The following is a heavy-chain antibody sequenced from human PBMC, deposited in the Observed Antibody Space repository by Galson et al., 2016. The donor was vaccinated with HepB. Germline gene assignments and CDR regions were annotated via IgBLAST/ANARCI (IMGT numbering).Heavy chain of an antibody. CDR3: ARDRGGYNPFDY. CDR2: IYNSGNT. D-gene: IGHD5-24*01. J-gene: IGHJ4*02. V-gene: IGHV4-59*01. Sequence: ETLSLTCTVSGGSISSYYWSWIRQPPGKGLEWMGYIYNSGNTNYNPSLKSRVTISVDTSKNQISLKLTSVSAADTAVYYRARDRGGYNPFDYWGQGMLVTVSS. CDR1: GGSISSYY.